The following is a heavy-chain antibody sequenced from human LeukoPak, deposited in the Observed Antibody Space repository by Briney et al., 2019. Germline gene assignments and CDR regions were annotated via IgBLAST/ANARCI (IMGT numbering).Heavy chain of an antibody. Sequence: SVKVSCKASGGTFSSYAISWVRQAPGQGLEWMGGIIPIFGTADYAQKFQGRVTITADESTSTAYMELSSLRSEDTAVYYCAREQADCSGGSCYGVLDYWGQGTLVTVSS. CDR1: GGTFSSYA. V-gene: IGHV1-69*13. CDR3: AREQADCSGGSCYGVLDY. CDR2: IIPIFGTA. D-gene: IGHD2-15*01. J-gene: IGHJ4*02.